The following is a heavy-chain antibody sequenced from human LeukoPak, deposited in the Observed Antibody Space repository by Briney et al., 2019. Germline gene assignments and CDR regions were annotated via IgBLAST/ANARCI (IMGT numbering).Heavy chain of an antibody. J-gene: IGHJ3*02. D-gene: IGHD5-18*01. V-gene: IGHV4-61*02. CDR1: GGSISGGSYY. CDR2: IYTSGST. CDR3: ARARVQLWSSDAFDI. Sequence: SQTLSLTCTVSGGSISGGSYYWSWIWQPAGKGLEWIGRIYTSGSTNYNPSLKSRVTISVDTSKNQFSLKLSSVTAADTAVYYCARARVQLWSSDAFDIWGQGTMVTVSS.